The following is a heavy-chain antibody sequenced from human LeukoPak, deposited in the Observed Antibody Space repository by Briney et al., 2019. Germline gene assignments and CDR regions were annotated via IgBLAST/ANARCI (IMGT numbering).Heavy chain of an antibody. V-gene: IGHV3-21*01. D-gene: IGHD1-1*01. J-gene: IGHJ4*02. CDR1: GFTFSSYS. Sequence: GSLRLSCAASGFTFSSYSMNWVRQAPRRRLEWVSSISSSSSYIYYADSVKGRFTISRDNAKNSLYLQMNSLRAKDTAVYYCARDLILERPPTDYWGQGTLVTVSS. CDR2: ISSSSSYI. CDR3: ARDLILERPPTDY.